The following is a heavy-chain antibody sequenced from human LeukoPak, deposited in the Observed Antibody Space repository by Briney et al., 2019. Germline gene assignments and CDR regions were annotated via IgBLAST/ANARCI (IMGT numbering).Heavy chain of an antibody. CDR3: ARDPVHDAFDI. CDR1: GGSISSGGYY. J-gene: IGHJ3*02. V-gene: IGHV4-31*03. D-gene: IGHD1-1*01. Sequence: PSQTLSLTCTVSGGSISSGGYYWSWIRQHPGKGLEWIGYIYYSGSTYYNPSLKSRVTISVDTSKNQFSLKLSPVTAADTAVYYCARDPVHDAFDIWGQGTMVTVSS. CDR2: IYYSGST.